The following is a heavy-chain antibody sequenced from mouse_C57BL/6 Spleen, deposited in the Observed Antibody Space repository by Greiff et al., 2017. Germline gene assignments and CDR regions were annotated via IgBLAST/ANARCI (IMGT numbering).Heavy chain of an antibody. CDR3: ARCLLRGDFDY. CDR2: IYPGDGDT. V-gene: IGHV1-82*01. CDR1: GYAFSSSW. D-gene: IGHD1-1*01. Sequence: QVQLKESGPELVKPGASVKISCKASGYAFSSSWMNWVKQRPGKGLEWIGRIYPGDGDTNYNGKFKGKATLTADKSSSTAYMQLSSLTSEDSAVYFCARCLLRGDFDYWGQGTTLTVSS. J-gene: IGHJ2*01.